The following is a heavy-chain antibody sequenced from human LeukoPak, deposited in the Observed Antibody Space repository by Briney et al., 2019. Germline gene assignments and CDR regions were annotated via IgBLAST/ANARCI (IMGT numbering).Heavy chain of an antibody. Sequence: GGSLRLSCAASGFTFSSYAMSWVRQAPGKGLEWVSAICGSGGCTYYADSVKGRFTISRDNSKNTLYLQMNSLRAEDTAMYYCAKEDSGSYYNSYFDYWDQGTLVTVSS. CDR2: ICGSGGCT. D-gene: IGHD3-10*01. J-gene: IGHJ4*02. V-gene: IGHV3-23*01. CDR1: GFTFSSYA. CDR3: AKEDSGSYYNSYFDY.